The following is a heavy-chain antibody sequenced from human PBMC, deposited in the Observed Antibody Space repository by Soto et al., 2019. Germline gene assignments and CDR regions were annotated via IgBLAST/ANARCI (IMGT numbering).Heavy chain of an antibody. V-gene: IGHV4-4*02. J-gene: IGHJ4*02. CDR3: ARSPPSSYYGGSGTFDY. D-gene: IGHD3-10*01. CDR2: AYHSGIT. CDR1: GGFTSTNNW. Sequence: QLQLQESGPGLVRPSGTLSLTCAVSGGFTSTNNWWSWVRQPPGKGLEWIGDAYHSGITEYNPSLKSRVSISVDKSKNQISLKLTSATAADTAVYYCARSPPSSYYGGSGTFDYWGQGTLVTVSS.